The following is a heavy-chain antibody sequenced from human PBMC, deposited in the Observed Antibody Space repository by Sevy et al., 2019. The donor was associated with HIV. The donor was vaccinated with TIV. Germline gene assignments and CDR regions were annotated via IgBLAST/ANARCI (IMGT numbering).Heavy chain of an antibody. CDR2: ISSSSDYT. D-gene: IGHD2-2*01. CDR3: ASNDIVVVPAAMWGMDV. Sequence: GGSLRLSCAASGFTFSNYGMNWVRQAPGKGLEWVSSISSSSDYTYYADPVRGRFTISRDNAKNSLYLQMNSLRAEDTAVYYCASNDIVVVPAAMWGMDVWGQGTTVTVSS. J-gene: IGHJ6*02. CDR1: GFTFSNYG. V-gene: IGHV3-21*01.